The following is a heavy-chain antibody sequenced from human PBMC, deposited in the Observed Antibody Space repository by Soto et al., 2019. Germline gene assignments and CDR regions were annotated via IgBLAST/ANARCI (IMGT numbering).Heavy chain of an antibody. CDR1: NGSFSGYF. Sequence: KTSETLSLTCAVYNGSFSGYFWSWIRQLPGKGLEWIGEINHNGNTNYNPSLKSRVTISADTSKNQFSLKMTSVTAADTAVYYCARGAWFDPWGQGTLVTVSS. CDR2: INHNGNT. J-gene: IGHJ5*02. CDR3: ARGAWFDP. V-gene: IGHV4-34*01.